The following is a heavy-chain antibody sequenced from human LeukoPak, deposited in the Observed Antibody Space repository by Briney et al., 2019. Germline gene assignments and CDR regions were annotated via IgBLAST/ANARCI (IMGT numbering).Heavy chain of an antibody. CDR2: IYYSGST. V-gene: IGHV4-59*01. D-gene: IGHD2-2*01. J-gene: IGHJ6*02. Sequence: SETLSLTCTVSGGSISSYYWSWIRQPPGKGLEWIGYIYYSGSTNYNPPLKSRVTISVDTSKNQFSLKLSSVTAADTAVYYCARDRRYCSSTSCYGIPYYYYGMDVWGQGTTVTVSS. CDR3: ARDRRYCSSTSCYGIPYYYYGMDV. CDR1: GGSISSYY.